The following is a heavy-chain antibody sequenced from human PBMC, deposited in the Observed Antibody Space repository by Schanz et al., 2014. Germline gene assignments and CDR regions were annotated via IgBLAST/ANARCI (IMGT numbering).Heavy chain of an antibody. J-gene: IGHJ5*02. CDR3: ARESVSRTRLFDP. CDR2: INPNSGET. V-gene: IGHV1-2*02. CDR1: GYSFTEYF. D-gene: IGHD3-3*01. Sequence: QVQLVQSGPAVKKPGASMKVSCLASGYSFTEYFLHWVRQAPGQGLEWMGWINPNSGETNYEQKFKGRVTMTKDTSINTVSMELSTLTSDDTAVYYCARESVSRTRLFDPWGQGTLVTVSS.